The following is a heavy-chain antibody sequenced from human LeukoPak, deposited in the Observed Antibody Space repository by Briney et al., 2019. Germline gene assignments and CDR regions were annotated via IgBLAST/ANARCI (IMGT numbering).Heavy chain of an antibody. CDR1: GYTFTSYG. J-gene: IGHJ6*03. D-gene: IGHD3-10*01. Sequence: ASVKVSCKASGYTFTSYGISWVRQAPGQGLEWMGWISAYNGNTNYAQKLQGRVTMTTDTSTSTAYMELRSLRSEDTAVYYCARGVTMVRGVPSFYMDVWGKGTTVTVSS. V-gene: IGHV1-18*04. CDR2: ISAYNGNT. CDR3: ARGVTMVRGVPSFYMDV.